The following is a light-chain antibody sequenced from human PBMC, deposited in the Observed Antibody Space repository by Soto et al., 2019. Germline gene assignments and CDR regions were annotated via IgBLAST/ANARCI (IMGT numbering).Light chain of an antibody. CDR3: LLYFGGAQV. V-gene: IGLV7-43*01. J-gene: IGLJ2*01. Sequence: QTVVTQEPSLTVSPGGTVTLTCASSTGAVINSYYPNWFQQKPGQAPRPLIYSTSNQHSWTPARFTGSLLGGKAALTVTGVQPEDEAEYYCLLYFGGAQVFGGGTKLTVL. CDR2: STS. CDR1: TGAVINSYY.